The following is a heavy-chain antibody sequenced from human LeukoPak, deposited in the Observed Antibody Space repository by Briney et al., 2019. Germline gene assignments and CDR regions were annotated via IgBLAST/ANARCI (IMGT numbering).Heavy chain of an antibody. CDR2: ISWNSGSI. V-gene: IGHV3-9*01. Sequence: GRSLRLSCAVSGFTFDDHAMHWVRQAPGKGLEWVSGISWNSGSIGYADSVKGRFTISRDNAKNSLYLQMNSLSAEDTALYYCARDSYYGSGSYYNGGFDYWGREPWSPSPQ. D-gene: IGHD3-10*01. J-gene: IGHJ4*02. CDR1: GFTFDDHA. CDR3: ARDSYYGSGSYYNGGFDY.